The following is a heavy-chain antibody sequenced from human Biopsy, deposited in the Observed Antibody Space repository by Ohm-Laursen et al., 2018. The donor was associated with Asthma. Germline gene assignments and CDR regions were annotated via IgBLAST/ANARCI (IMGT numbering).Heavy chain of an antibody. V-gene: IGHV4-59*07. Sequence: SDTLSLTCPVSGGSISSDYWSWLRQSPGKGLEWIGYIHNSGNTNYNPSLKGRVTISLDTSKNHFSLRLSFVAAADTAVYFCARGQGRGIQLWSLDPWGQGTQVTVSS. D-gene: IGHD5-18*01. CDR1: GGSISSDY. CDR3: ARGQGRGIQLWSLDP. CDR2: IHNSGNT. J-gene: IGHJ5*02.